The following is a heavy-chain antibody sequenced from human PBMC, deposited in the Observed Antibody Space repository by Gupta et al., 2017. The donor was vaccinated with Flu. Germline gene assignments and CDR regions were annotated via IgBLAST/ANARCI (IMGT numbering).Heavy chain of an antibody. Sequence: QVQLHLPDAGPARSLQSLSLPLTFGVGSISSGSYYWSWIRQPAGKGLEWIGRIYKSGITNYNPSSKSRVTISGDKYKIQLSLKPGSATAADTAVYDGARLYRGGPGYWGQGTLVTVSS. J-gene: IGHJ4*02. CDR2: IYKSGIT. CDR1: VGSISSGSYY. CDR3: ARLYRGGPGY. V-gene: IGHV4-61*02. D-gene: IGHD1-26*01.